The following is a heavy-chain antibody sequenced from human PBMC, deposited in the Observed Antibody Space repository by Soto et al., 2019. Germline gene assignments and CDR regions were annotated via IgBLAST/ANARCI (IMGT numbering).Heavy chain of an antibody. D-gene: IGHD2-15*01. CDR1: GGTFSSYA. V-gene: IGHV1-69*01. Sequence: QVQLVQSGAEVKKPGSSVKVSCKASGGTFSSYAISWVRQAPGQGLECMGGIIPIFGTANYAQKFQGRVTITADESTSTAYMELSSLRSEDTAVYYCARGRRHLKNKWWLFDPWGQGTLVTVSS. CDR3: ARGRRHLKNKWWLFDP. CDR2: IIPIFGTA. J-gene: IGHJ5*02.